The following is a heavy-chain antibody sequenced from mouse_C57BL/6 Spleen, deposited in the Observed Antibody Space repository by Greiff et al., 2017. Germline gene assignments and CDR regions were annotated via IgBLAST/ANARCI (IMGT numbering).Heavy chain of an antibody. V-gene: IGHV1-62-2*01. J-gene: IGHJ1*03. CDR1: GYTFTEYT. CDR2: FYTGSGSI. D-gene: IGHD2-4*01. CDR3: ARHALYYDYDGYFEV. Sequence: QVQLQQSGAELVKPGASVKLSCKASGYTFTEYTIHWVKQRSGQGLEWIGWFYTGSGSIKYNEKFKDKATLTADTSSRTVYRELSRLTSDVTAVYFCARHALYYDYDGYFEVWGTGTTVTVSS.